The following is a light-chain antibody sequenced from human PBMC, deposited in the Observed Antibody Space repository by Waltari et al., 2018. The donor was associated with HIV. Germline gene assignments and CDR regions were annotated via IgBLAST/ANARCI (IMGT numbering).Light chain of an antibody. J-gene: IGLJ3*02. CDR3: VLYMGSGLWV. CDR1: SCSVSTCYY. V-gene: IGLV8-61*01. Sequence: TLVTPAPSFSVSPGGTVPLTCCLSSCSVSTCYYPSWYQPTPGQAPRTLIHSTNTRSSGVPDRFSGSIVGNKAALTITGAQADDESDYYCVLYMGSGLWVFGGGTKLTVL. CDR2: STN.